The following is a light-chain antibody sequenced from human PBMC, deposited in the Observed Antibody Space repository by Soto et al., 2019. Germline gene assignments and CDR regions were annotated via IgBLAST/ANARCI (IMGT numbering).Light chain of an antibody. V-gene: IGLV2-23*02. CDR2: EVS. CDR1: SSDVGRYNL. J-gene: IGLJ1*01. Sequence: QSVLTQPASVSGSPGQSITISCTGTSSDVGRYNLVSCYQQHPGKAPKLMIYEVSKRPSGVSNRFSGSKSGNTASLTISGLQAEDEADYYCCSYAGSSTFFYVFGTGTKVTVL. CDR3: CSYAGSSTFFYV.